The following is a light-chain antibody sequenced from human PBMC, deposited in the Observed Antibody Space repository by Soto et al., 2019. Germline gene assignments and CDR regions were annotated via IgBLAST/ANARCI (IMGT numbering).Light chain of an antibody. Sequence: DIQMTQSPSSVSASVGDRVTITCRASQGISNYLAWYQQKAGKAPNLLIYAASTLHSGVPSRFGGSGSGTEFALTISSLQPEDFAAYYCQQIKSFPLTFGGGTKVEIK. J-gene: IGKJ4*01. CDR2: AAS. CDR3: QQIKSFPLT. V-gene: IGKV1-12*01. CDR1: QGISNY.